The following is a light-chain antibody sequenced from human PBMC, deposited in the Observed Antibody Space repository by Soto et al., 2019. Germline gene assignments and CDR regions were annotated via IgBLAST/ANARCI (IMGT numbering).Light chain of an antibody. V-gene: IGKV3-15*01. CDR3: QQYNNWPRT. CDR1: QSVGGD. Sequence: ETVMTQSPATLSVSSGERATLSCRASQSVGGDLAWYQQRPGQAPRLLIFAASTRATGVPARFTGSRSGTDFSLTIESLQSEDFAVYYCQQYNNWPRTFGQGTRVEIK. J-gene: IGKJ1*01. CDR2: AAS.